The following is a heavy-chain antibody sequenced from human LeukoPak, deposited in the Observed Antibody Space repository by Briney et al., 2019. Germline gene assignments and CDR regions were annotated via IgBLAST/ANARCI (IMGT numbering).Heavy chain of an antibody. CDR3: AKGLETESRLAS. Sequence: GGSLRLSCAASGFTFNIYTMYWVRQAPGKGLEWVSGIRHSDGSTYYADAVRGRFTISSDKSKNTLFLQMNSLRAEDTALYYCAKGLETESRLASWGQGTLVTVSS. CDR1: GFTFNIYT. CDR2: IRHSDGST. D-gene: IGHD1-1*01. V-gene: IGHV3-23*01. J-gene: IGHJ4*02.